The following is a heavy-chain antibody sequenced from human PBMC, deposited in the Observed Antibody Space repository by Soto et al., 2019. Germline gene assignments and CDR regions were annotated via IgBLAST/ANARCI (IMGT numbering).Heavy chain of an antibody. CDR1: GGSVNNANYF. CDR3: ARDADYGGSRGGMDV. V-gene: IGHV4-31*03. D-gene: IGHD4-17*01. Sequence: QVRLEESGPGLVKPSETLSLICSVSGGSVNNANYFWNWIRHHPENGLEWIGYIYYSWSTRYNPSFKTRATLSIDTSNNQFSLRLNSVTVADTAVYFCARDADYGGSRGGMDVWGRGTTVTVSS. J-gene: IGHJ6*02. CDR2: IYYSWST.